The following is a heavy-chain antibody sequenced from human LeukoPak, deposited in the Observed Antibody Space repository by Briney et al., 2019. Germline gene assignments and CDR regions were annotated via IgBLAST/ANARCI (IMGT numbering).Heavy chain of an antibody. V-gene: IGHV3-30*03. CDR2: LSYDGTNI. CDR3: TTDYGSYNWNYIDY. D-gene: IGHD1-20*01. Sequence: GGSLRLSCVASGFKFHESAMNWVRQAPGKGLEWVAVLSYDGTNIHYVDSVKGRFTISRDNSKNTVYLQMDSLRTEDTAMYYCTTDYGSYNWNYIDYWGQGTLVTVSS. J-gene: IGHJ4*02. CDR1: GFKFHESA.